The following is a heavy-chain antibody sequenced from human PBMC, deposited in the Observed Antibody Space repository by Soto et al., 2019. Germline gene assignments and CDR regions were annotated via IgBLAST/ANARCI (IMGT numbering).Heavy chain of an antibody. D-gene: IGHD3-3*01. Sequence: TLSLTCTVSGGSISSYYWSWIRQPAGKGLEWIGRIYTSGSTNYNPSLKSRVTMSVDTSKNQFSLKLSSVTAADTAVYYCARGTLYYDFWSGYTGGNWFDPWGQGTLVTVSS. V-gene: IGHV4-4*07. J-gene: IGHJ5*02. CDR3: ARGTLYYDFWSGYTGGNWFDP. CDR1: GGSISSYY. CDR2: IYTSGST.